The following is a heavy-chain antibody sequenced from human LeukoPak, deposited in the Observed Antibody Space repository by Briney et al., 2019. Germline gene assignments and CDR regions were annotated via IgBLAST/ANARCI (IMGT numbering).Heavy chain of an antibody. CDR3: AKTIPYWYFDL. V-gene: IGHV3-23*01. D-gene: IGHD5-24*01. CDR2: VSTSGRST. CDR1: GFTFSTYA. J-gene: IGHJ2*01. Sequence: GGSLRLSCAASGFTFSTYAMSWVRQAPGKGLEWVSTVSTSGRSTYYADSVKGRFTISRDNSKNALSLQMNSLRAEDTAIYYCAKTIPYWYFDLWGHGTLVTVSS.